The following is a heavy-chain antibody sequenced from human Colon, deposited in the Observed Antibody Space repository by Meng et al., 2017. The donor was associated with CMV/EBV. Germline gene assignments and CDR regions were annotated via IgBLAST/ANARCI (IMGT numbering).Heavy chain of an antibody. D-gene: IGHD1-26*01. CDR1: GFIFSNYW. V-gene: IGHV3-74*01. CDR3: GRDLSGERDH. CDR2: IDNYGTIT. J-gene: IGHJ4*02. Sequence: DVELVGSGGGCVHPGGSLSLSCAGSGFIFSNYWMHWVRQVPGGGLLWVSRIDNYGTITSYADSVKGRFTISRDNAKNTLYLQIDSLRVDDSAVYYCGRDLSGERDHWGQGTLVTVSS.